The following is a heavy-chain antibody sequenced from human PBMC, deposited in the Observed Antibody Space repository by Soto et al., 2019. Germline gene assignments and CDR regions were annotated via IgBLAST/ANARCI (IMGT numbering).Heavy chain of an antibody. D-gene: IGHD6-6*01. CDR1: GYTFTSYD. Sequence: GASVKVSCKASGYTFTSYDINWVRQATGQGLEWMGIINPSGGSTNYAQRFQGRVTITGDTSTSTVYMDLSSLRSEDTAVYYCARGLASGDYWGQGTLVTVSS. V-gene: IGHV1-46*03. CDR2: INPSGGST. J-gene: IGHJ4*02. CDR3: ARGLASGDY.